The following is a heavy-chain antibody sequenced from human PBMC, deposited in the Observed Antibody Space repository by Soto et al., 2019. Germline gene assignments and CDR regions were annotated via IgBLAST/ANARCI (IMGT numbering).Heavy chain of an antibody. CDR1: GFTFRSYA. Sequence: GGSLRLSCGASGFTFRSYAMHWVRQTPGKGLEWVAVISYDGSNKHYADSVKGRFSISRDNSKNMLYLQMDSLSTEDTAVYYCVRSMIIVVRLVGLDYWGQGTLVTVSS. CDR3: VRSMIIVVRLVGLDY. J-gene: IGHJ4*02. CDR2: ISYDGSNK. V-gene: IGHV3-30-3*01. D-gene: IGHD3-22*01.